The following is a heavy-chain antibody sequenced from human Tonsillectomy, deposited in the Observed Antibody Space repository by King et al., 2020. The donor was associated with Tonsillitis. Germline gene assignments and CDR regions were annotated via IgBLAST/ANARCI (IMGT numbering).Heavy chain of an antibody. CDR1: GFTFSSYA. V-gene: IGHV3-23*03. CDR2: IYSGGSST. CDR3: AKDLAIGYCSGGSCYSYEY. J-gene: IGHJ4*02. D-gene: IGHD2-15*01. Sequence: VQLVESGGGLVQPGGSLRLSCAASGFTFSSYAMSWVRQAPGKGLEWVSFIYSGGSSTYYADSVKGRFTISRDNSKNTLYLQMNSLRAEDTAVYYCAKDLAIGYCSGGSCYSYEYWGQGTLVTGS.